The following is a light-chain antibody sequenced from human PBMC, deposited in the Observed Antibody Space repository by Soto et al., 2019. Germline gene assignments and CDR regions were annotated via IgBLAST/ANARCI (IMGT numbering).Light chain of an antibody. CDR3: QQRSNWPPG. Sequence: EIGLRQSPETLSLSPGERASLSCRASQSVSSYLAWYQQKPGQAPRLLIYDASNRATGIPARFSGSGSGTDFTLTISSLEPEDFAVYYCQQRSNWPPGFGQGTKVDIK. J-gene: IGKJ1*01. CDR1: QSVSSY. V-gene: IGKV3-11*01. CDR2: DAS.